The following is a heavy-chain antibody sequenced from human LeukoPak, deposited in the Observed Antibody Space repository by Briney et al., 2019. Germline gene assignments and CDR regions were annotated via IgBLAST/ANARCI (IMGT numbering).Heavy chain of an antibody. CDR2: IYYSGST. D-gene: IGHD4-17*01. CDR1: GGSISSYY. J-gene: IGHJ3*02. CDR3: AREHYGGNSDAFDI. V-gene: IGHV4-59*01. Sequence: SETLSLTCTVSGGSISSYYWSWIRQPPGKGLEWIGYIYYSGSTNYNPSLKSRVTISVDTSKNQFSLKLSSVTAADTAVYYCAREHYGGNSDAFDIWGQGTTVTVSS.